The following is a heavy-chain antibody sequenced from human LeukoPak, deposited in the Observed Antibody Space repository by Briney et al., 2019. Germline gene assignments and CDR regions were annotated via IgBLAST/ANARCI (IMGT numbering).Heavy chain of an antibody. J-gene: IGHJ4*02. CDR2: INSDESST. D-gene: IGHD5-18*01. CDR1: GFSFSSYW. Sequence: GGSLRLSCAASGFSFSSYWMHWVRQAPGKGLVWVSRINSDESSTRYADSVKGRFTISRDNSKNTLSLQMSSLRAEDTAVYYCVKGHRIQLWSFFDYWGQGTLVTVSS. CDR3: VKGHRIQLWSFFDY. V-gene: IGHV3-74*01.